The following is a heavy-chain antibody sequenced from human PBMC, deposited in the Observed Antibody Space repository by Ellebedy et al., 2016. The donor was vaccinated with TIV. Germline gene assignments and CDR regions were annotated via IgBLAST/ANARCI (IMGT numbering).Heavy chain of an antibody. J-gene: IGHJ2*01. CDR1: GFTFSSYA. V-gene: IGHV3-30-3*01. CDR2: ISYDGSNK. CDR3: AKGGGDPWYFDL. D-gene: IGHD2-21*02. Sequence: GGSLRLXXAASGFTFSSYAMHWVRQAPGKGLEWVAVISYDGSNKYYADSVKGRFTISRDNSKNTLYLQMNSLRAEDTAVYYCAKGGGDPWYFDLWGRGTLVTVSS.